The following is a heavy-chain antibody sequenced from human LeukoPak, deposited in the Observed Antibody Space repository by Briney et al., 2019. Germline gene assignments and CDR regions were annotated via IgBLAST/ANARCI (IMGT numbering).Heavy chain of an antibody. CDR3: ARGGTVVTGAGYFDY. CDR2: ISAYNGNT. Sequence: ASVKVSCKASGYTFTSYGISWVRKAPGQGLEWMGWISAYNGNTNYAQKLQGRVTMTTDTSTSTAYMELRSLRSDDTAVYYCARGGTVVTGAGYFDYWGQGTLVTVSS. D-gene: IGHD4-23*01. J-gene: IGHJ4*02. V-gene: IGHV1-18*01. CDR1: GYTFTSYG.